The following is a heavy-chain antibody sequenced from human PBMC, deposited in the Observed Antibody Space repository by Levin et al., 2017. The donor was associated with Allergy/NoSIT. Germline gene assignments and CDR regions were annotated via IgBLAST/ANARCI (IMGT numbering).Heavy chain of an antibody. D-gene: IGHD2-21*02. J-gene: IGHJ4*02. V-gene: IGHV3-7*01. CDR2: IKSDGSEE. Sequence: GGSLRLSCETSGFTFRLYWMAWVRQAPGKGLEWVANIKSDGSEEDYVDSVKGRFTISRDNAKSSLLLQMNSLRVEDTAVYYCARVSYCVSDCSLVGGGLTHWGQGALVVVSS. CDR3: ARVSYCVSDCSLVGGGLTH. CDR1: GFTFRLYW.